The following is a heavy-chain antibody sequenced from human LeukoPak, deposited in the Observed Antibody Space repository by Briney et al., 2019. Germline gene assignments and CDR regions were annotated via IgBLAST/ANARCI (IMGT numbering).Heavy chain of an antibody. V-gene: IGHV4-59*12. D-gene: IGHD6-13*01. CDR1: GGSISSYY. CDR2: IYYSGST. J-gene: IGHJ4*02. Sequence: SETLSLTCTVSGGSISSYYWSWIRQPPGKGLEWIGYIYYSGSTNYNPSLKSRVTISVDTSKNQFSLKLSSVTAADTAVYYCARLTIAAAVYFDYWGQGTLVTVSS. CDR3: ARLTIAAAVYFDY.